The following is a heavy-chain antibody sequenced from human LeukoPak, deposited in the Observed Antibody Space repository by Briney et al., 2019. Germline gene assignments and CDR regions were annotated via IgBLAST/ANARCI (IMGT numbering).Heavy chain of an antibody. V-gene: IGHV1-2*02. CDR1: GYTFTGYY. D-gene: IGHD5-12*01. J-gene: IGHJ4*01. CDR2: IYSNSGGT. CDR3: AREHMTTATLNY. Sequence: ASVKVSCKASGYTFTGYYMHWLRQAPGQGLAWMGWIYSNSGGTKYAQKFQGRVTMTRDTSISTAYLELSRLRSDDTAVYYCAREHMTTATLNYWRQGSLVTVSS.